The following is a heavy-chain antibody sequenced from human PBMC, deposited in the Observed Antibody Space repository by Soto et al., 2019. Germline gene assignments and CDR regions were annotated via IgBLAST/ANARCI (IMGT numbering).Heavy chain of an antibody. J-gene: IGHJ6*02. CDR3: ARGGSSSLLYYYYYGMDV. V-gene: IGHV4-4*02. CDR2: IYHSGST. D-gene: IGHD6-6*01. CDR1: GGSISSSNW. Sequence: TLSLTCAVSGGSISSSNWWSWVRQPPGKGLEWIGEIYHSGSTNYNPSLKSRVTISVDKSKNQFYLKLSSVTAADTAVYYCARGGSSSLLYYYYYGMDVWGQGNTVTVSS.